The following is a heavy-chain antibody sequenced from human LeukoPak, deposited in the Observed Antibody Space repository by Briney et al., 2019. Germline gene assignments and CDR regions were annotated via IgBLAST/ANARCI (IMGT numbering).Heavy chain of an antibody. CDR2: IGWNKDKI. Sequence: GGSLRLSCAASGFTFDDYVMHWVRQAPGKGLEWVSSIGWNKDKILYADSLKGRFTISRDNARRSLLLQMDSLRAEDTAFYYCAKAKRNSDYLFDYWGQGTLVTVSS. V-gene: IGHV3-9*01. CDR3: AKAKRNSDYLFDY. CDR1: GFTFDDYV. D-gene: IGHD5-12*01. J-gene: IGHJ4*02.